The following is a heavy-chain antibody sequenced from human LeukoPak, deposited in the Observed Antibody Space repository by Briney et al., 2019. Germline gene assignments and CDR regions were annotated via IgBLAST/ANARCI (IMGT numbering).Heavy chain of an antibody. Sequence: GGFLRLSCAASGFTFSDYYMSWIRQAPGKGLEWVSYISSSSSYTNYADSVKGRFTISRDNAKNSLYLQMNSLRAEDTAVYYCASTGGGYYFDYWGQGTLVTVSS. CDR2: ISSSSSYT. D-gene: IGHD3-16*01. J-gene: IGHJ4*02. CDR3: ASTGGGYYFDY. CDR1: GFTFSDYY. V-gene: IGHV3-11*06.